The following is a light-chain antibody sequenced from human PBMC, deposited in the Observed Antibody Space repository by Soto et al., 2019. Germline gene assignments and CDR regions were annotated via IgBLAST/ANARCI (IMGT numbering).Light chain of an antibody. J-gene: IGLJ1*01. CDR1: SRDVGAYNS. CDR3: CSSAPESTCV. CDR2: KGT. Sequence: QSVLSQPASGAGSPGQAITISCTGPSRDVGAYNSGSWDQQHTQKDTQVIIYKGTRRPSGVSNRFSGSTCGNAASLTISGLQAANEADYYCCSSAPESTCVLGRGTKVKVL. V-gene: IGLV2-23*01.